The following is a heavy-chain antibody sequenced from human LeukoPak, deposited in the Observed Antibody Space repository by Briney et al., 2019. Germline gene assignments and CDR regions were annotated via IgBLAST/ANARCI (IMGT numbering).Heavy chain of an antibody. D-gene: IGHD3-9*01. V-gene: IGHV3-20*04. Sequence: GGSLRLSCAASGFTFDGYGMSWVRQAPGKGLEWVSGINWNGGSTGYADSVKGRFTISRDNAKNSLYLQMNSLRAEDTALYYCARRGYDILTGNYDYYYYMDVWGKGTTVTVSS. CDR1: GFTFDGYG. CDR2: INWNGGST. CDR3: ARRGYDILTGNYDYYYYMDV. J-gene: IGHJ6*03.